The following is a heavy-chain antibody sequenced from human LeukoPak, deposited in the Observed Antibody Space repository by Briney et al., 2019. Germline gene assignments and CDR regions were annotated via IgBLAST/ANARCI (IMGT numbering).Heavy chain of an antibody. J-gene: IGHJ4*02. CDR1: GYTFTSYY. V-gene: IGHV1-18*04. Sequence: ASVKVSCKASGYTFTSYYMHWVRQAPGQGLEWMGWISAYNGNTNYAQKLQGRVTMTTDTSTSTAYMELRSLRSDDTAVYYCARVIAVLWFGELLGPYYFDYWGQGTLVTVSS. CDR2: ISAYNGNT. D-gene: IGHD3-10*01. CDR3: ARVIAVLWFGELLGPYYFDY.